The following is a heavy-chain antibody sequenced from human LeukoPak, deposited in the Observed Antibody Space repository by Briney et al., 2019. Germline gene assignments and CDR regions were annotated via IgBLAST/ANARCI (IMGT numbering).Heavy chain of an antibody. Sequence: ASVKVSCKASGYTFTSYGISWVRQAPGQGREWMGWISAYNGNTNYAQKPQGRVTMTTDTSTSTAYMELRSLRSDDTAVYYCARVPILIFSGWYGFDYWGQGTLVTVSS. CDR2: ISAYNGNT. J-gene: IGHJ4*02. CDR1: GYTFTSYG. D-gene: IGHD6-19*01. V-gene: IGHV1-18*01. CDR3: ARVPILIFSGWYGFDY.